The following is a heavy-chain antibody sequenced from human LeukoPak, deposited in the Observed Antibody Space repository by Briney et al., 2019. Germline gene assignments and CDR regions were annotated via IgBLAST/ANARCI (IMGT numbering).Heavy chain of an antibody. D-gene: IGHD3-3*01. Sequence: PGGSLRLSCATSGFIFSSHSMKWVRQAPGKGLEWVSSITSSSTYIHYADSVKGRFTISRDNAKNSLYLQMNSLRAEDTAVYYCARDGLYYDFWSAPEYWGQGTLVTVSS. CDR2: ITSSSTYI. J-gene: IGHJ4*02. CDR1: GFIFSSHS. CDR3: ARDGLYYDFWSAPEY. V-gene: IGHV3-21*01.